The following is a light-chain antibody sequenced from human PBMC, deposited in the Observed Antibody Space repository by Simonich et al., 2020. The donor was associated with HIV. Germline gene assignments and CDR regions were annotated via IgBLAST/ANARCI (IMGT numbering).Light chain of an antibody. J-gene: IGKJ4*01. V-gene: IGKV1-12*01. CDR2: AAS. CDR1: QGISCW. CDR3: QQTNILPLT. Sequence: DSQMTQFPSSVSESVGDRVTITCRAGQGISCWLAWYQPKPGKVPKLLIYAASSLQSGVPSRFSGSGSGTDFTLTISSLQPEDFATYYCQQTNILPLTFGGGTKVELK.